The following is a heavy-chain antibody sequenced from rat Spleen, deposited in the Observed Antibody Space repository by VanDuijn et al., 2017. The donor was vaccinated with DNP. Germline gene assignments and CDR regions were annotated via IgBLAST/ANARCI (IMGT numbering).Heavy chain of an antibody. CDR1: GFTFSYYG. CDR2: ISASGGSN. V-gene: IGHV5-19*01. D-gene: IGHD1-11*01. J-gene: IGHJ2*01. CDR3: TTDFERGY. Sequence: EVQLVESGGGLVQPGRSLKLSCAASGFTFSYYGMAWVRQAPKKGLEWVASISASGGSNSYRDSVKGRFTISRDNAKRTLYLQMDSLRSEDTATYYCTTDFERGYWGQGVMVTVSS.